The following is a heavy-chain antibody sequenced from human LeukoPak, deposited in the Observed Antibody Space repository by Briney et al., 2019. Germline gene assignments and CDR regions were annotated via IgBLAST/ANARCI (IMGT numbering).Heavy chain of an antibody. V-gene: IGHV4-59*01. Sequence: SETLSLTCTDSGGSISSYYWSWIRQPPGKGLEWIGYIYYSGSTNYNPSLKSRITISVDTSKNQFSLKLSSVTAADTAVFFFQAEDGIRYFDWLDAFDIWGQGTMVTVSS. CDR2: IYYSGST. CDR1: GGSISSYY. CDR3: QAEDGIRYFDWLDAFDI. J-gene: IGHJ3*02. D-gene: IGHD3-9*01.